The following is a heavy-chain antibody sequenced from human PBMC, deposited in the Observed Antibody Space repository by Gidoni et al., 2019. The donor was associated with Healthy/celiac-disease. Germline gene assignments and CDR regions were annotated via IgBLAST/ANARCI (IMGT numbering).Heavy chain of an antibody. CDR2: ISWNSGSI. CDR1: GFTFDDYA. D-gene: IGHD3-10*01. J-gene: IGHJ6*02. Sequence: EVQLVESGGGLVQPGRSLRLSCAASGFTFDDYAMHWVRQAPGKGLEWVSGISWNSGSIGYADSVKGRFTISRDNAKNSLYLQMNSLRAEDTALYYCAKEELWFGDGPRCGMDVWGQGTTVTVSS. CDR3: AKEELWFGDGPRCGMDV. V-gene: IGHV3-9*01.